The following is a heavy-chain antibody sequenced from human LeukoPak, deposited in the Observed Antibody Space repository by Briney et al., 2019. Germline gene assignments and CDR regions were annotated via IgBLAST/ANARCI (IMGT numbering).Heavy chain of an antibody. J-gene: IGHJ4*02. V-gene: IGHV1-69*04. CDR1: GGTFSSYA. CDR2: IIPILGIA. D-gene: IGHD3-9*01. Sequence: ASVKVSCKASGGTFSSYAISWVRQAPGQGLEWMGRIIPILGIANYAQKFQGRVTITADKSTSTAYMELSSLRSEDTAVYYCARGRADWAHIDYWGQGTLVTVSS. CDR3: ARGRADWAHIDY.